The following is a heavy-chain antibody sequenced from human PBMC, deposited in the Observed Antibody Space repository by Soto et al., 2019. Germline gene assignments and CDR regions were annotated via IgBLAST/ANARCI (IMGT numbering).Heavy chain of an antibody. J-gene: IGHJ4*02. Sequence: EVQLLESWGGLVQPGGSLRLSWAASGFTFTNYAMTWVRQAPWKGLELVSGISGSGGMKYYADSVKGHFTISRYNSENTLYLHMDTLRPEDTAVYYCAREIEEYGPVPIPGDFWGQGSLVTVSA. V-gene: IGHV3-23*01. CDR1: GFTFTNYA. CDR3: AREIEEYGPVPIPGDF. CDR2: ISGSGGMK. D-gene: IGHD2-21*01.